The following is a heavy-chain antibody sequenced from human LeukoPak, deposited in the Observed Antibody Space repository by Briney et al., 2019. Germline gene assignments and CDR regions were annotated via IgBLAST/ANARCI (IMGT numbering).Heavy chain of an antibody. V-gene: IGHV1-69*06. CDR1: GGTFSSYA. J-gene: IGHJ6*03. CDR3: ASSYSGSFWDYMDV. Sequence: SVKVSCKASGGTFSSYAISWVRQAPGQGLEWMGGIIPIFGTANYAQKFQGRVPITADKSTSTAYMELSSLRSEDTAVYYCASSYSGSFWDYMDVWGKGTTVTVSS. CDR2: IIPIFGTA. D-gene: IGHD1-26*01.